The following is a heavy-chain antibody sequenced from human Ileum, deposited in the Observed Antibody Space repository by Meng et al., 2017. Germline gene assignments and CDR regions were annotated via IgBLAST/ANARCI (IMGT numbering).Heavy chain of an antibody. CDR3: ARDASWGYNWFDP. Sequence: GESLKISWAASGFTFSSSEMNWVRQAPGKGLEWVSYISSSGSTSYYADSVKGRFTIARDNAKTSRYLQMNSQRAEDTAGYYCARDASWGYNWFDPWGQGTMVTVSS. J-gene: IGHJ5*02. CDR2: ISSSGSTS. CDR1: GFTFSSSE. D-gene: IGHD3-16*01. V-gene: IGHV3-48*03.